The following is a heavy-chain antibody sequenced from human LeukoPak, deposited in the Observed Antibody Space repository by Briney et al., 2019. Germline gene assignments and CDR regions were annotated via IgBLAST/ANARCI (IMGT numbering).Heavy chain of an antibody. CDR1: GFTFSSST. D-gene: IGHD3-22*01. CDR2: IVVGSGNT. CDR3: AADGPADLFDGSEDPPRDAFEI. V-gene: IGHV1-58*02. J-gene: IGHJ3*02. Sequence: SVKVSCKASGFTFSSSTMQWVRQARGQRLEWIGWIVVGSGNTNYAQKFQERVTISRDMSTSTAYMELSSLTSEDTAVFYCAADGPADLFDGSEDPPRDAFEIWGQGTMVTVSS.